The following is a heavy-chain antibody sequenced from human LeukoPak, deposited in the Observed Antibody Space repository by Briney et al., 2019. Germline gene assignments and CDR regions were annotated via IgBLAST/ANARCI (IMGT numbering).Heavy chain of an antibody. CDR1: GFTFSSYG. J-gene: IGHJ4*02. D-gene: IGHD3-3*01. CDR2: IWYDGSNK. V-gene: IGHV3-33*01. CDR3: ARDIPTYYDFWSGSTDY. Sequence: GGSLRLSCAASGFTFSSYGMHWVRQAPGKGLEWVAVIWYDGSNKYYADSVKGRFTISRDNSKNTLYLQMNSLRAEDTAVHYCARDIPTYYDFWSGSTDYWGQGTLVTVSS.